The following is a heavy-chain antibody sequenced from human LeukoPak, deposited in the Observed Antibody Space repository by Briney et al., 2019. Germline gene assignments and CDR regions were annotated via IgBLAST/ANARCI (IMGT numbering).Heavy chain of an antibody. CDR3: AREWTYSGYDF. D-gene: IGHD5-12*01. CDR1: GYTLTGYY. V-gene: IGHV1-2*02. J-gene: IGHJ4*02. CDR2: IKSNSGGT. Sequence: GASVKVSCKASGYTLTGYYMHWVRKAPGQGLEWLGWIKSNSGGTNYAEKFQGRVTMTRDTSINTAYMELSRLRSDDTAVYYCAREWTYSGYDFWGQGTLVTVSS.